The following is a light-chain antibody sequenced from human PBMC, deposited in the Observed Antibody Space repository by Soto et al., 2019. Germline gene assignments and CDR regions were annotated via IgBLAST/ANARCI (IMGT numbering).Light chain of an antibody. CDR1: QSISSN. Sequence: EIVLTQSPATLSLYPGERANLXCRASQSISSNLGWYQQSPGQAQRPLIYGASSRAHGSPDRSSGSGSATDFTLTISRLEPEDFAVYYCQQYGSSLVAFGQGTKVDIK. CDR3: QQYGSSLVA. J-gene: IGKJ1*01. V-gene: IGKV3-20*01. CDR2: GAS.